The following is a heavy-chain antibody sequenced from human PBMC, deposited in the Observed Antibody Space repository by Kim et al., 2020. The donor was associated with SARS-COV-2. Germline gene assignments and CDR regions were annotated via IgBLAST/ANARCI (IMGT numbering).Heavy chain of an antibody. CDR3: ARDMGTYHDFWGGSPHTIHYGLDV. J-gene: IGHJ6*02. CDR2: IVPVFTTA. Sequence: SVKVSCKASGGTFSAYAISWVRQAPGQGLEWVGGIVPVFTTANYAQKFYGRVTITADESTSTAYLELRSLRSDETAVYYCARDMGTYHDFWGGSPHTIHYGLDVWGQGTTVTVSS. V-gene: IGHV1-69*13. D-gene: IGHD3-3*01. CDR1: GGTFSAYA.